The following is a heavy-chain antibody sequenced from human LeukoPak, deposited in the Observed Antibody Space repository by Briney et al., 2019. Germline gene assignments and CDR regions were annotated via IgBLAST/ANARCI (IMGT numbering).Heavy chain of an antibody. CDR1: GFPFSTYA. Sequence: PGGSLRLSCAASGFPFSTYAMNWVRQAPGKGLEWVSVITGSGGFTQYADSVKGRFTISRDNSKNTVYLQMISLRVENTALYYCVRSLDYWGQGTLVTVSS. CDR3: VRSLDY. J-gene: IGHJ4*02. V-gene: IGHV3-23*01. CDR2: ITGSGGFT.